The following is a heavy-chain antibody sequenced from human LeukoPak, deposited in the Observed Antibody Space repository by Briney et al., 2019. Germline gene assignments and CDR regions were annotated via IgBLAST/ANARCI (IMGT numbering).Heavy chain of an antibody. CDR1: GFSFRSYA. J-gene: IGHJ4*02. Sequence: GGSLRLSCAASGFSFRSYAMTWVRQAPGKGLEWVSVISGSGGSTYYADSVRGRFTISRDNSKNTLYLQMNSLRAEDTAVYYCAKEERSSSGWPFDYWGQGTLVTVSS. CDR2: ISGSGGST. V-gene: IGHV3-23*01. D-gene: IGHD6-19*01. CDR3: AKEERSSSGWPFDY.